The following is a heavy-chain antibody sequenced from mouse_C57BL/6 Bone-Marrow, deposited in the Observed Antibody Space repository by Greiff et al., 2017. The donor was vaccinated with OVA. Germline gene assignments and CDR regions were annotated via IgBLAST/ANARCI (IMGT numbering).Heavy chain of an antibody. V-gene: IGHV1-37*01. D-gene: IGHD1-1*01. CDR1: GYSFTGYF. CDR2: INPYNGDT. CDR3: ARGGGSSDYAMDY. J-gene: IGHJ4*01. Sequence: VHVKQSGPELVKPGASVQISCKASGYSFTGYFMNWVKQSHGKSLEWIGRINPYNGDTFYNQKFKGKATLTVDKSSSTAHMELLSLTSEDFAVYYCARGGGSSDYAMDYWGQGTSVTVSS.